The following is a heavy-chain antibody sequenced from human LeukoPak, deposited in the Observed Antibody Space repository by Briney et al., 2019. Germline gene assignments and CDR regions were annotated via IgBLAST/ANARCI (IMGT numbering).Heavy chain of an antibody. CDR1: GFTFSSYW. J-gene: IGHJ4*02. V-gene: IGHV3-74*01. D-gene: IGHD1-26*01. CDR2: IKSDGSYT. CDR3: ARGIVGATVADY. Sequence: GGSLRLSCAASGFTFSSYWMHWVRQAPGKGLVWVSRIKSDGSYTGYADSVKGRFTISRDDAKNALYLQMNSLRVEDTAVYYCARGIVGATVADYWGQGTLVTVS.